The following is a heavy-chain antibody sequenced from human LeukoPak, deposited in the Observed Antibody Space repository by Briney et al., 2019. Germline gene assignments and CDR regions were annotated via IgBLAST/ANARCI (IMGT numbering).Heavy chain of an antibody. CDR3: ARGTYYDFWSGYPRGRFDP. Sequence: ASVKVSCKASGYTFTGYYMHWVRQAPGQGLEWMGIINPSGGSTSYAQKFQGRVTMTRDTSTSTVYMELSSLRSEDTAVYYCARGTYYDFWSGYPRGRFDPWGQGTLVTVSS. V-gene: IGHV1-46*01. CDR2: INPSGGST. J-gene: IGHJ5*02. CDR1: GYTFTGYY. D-gene: IGHD3-3*01.